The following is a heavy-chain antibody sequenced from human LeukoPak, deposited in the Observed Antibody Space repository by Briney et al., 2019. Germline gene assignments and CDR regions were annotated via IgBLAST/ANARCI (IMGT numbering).Heavy chain of an antibody. J-gene: IGHJ4*02. D-gene: IGHD2-15*01. CDR3: ARQYCSGGSCYSD. CDR1: GFTFSSYS. CDR2: ISSSSSYI. Sequence: GGSLRLSCAASGFTFSSYSMNWVRQAPGTGLEWVSSISSSSSYIYYADSVKGRFTISRDNAKNSLYLQMNSLRAEDTAVYYCARQYCSGGSCYSDWGQGTLVTVSS. V-gene: IGHV3-21*04.